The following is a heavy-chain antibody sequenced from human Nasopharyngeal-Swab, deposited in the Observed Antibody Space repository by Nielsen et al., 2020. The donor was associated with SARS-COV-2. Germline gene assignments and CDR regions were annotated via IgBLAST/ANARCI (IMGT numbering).Heavy chain of an antibody. D-gene: IGHD1-26*01. CDR2: ISYSGIST. J-gene: IGHJ3*02. Sequence: GESLKISCAASGFTFSYYDMTWVRQAPGKGLEWVSSISYSGISTYYADSVKGRFTISRDNSKNTLYLQMNSLRAEDTAVYYCAKTKRLSGSFRNDAFDMWSQGTMVTVSS. V-gene: IGHV3-23*01. CDR1: GFTFSYYD. CDR3: AKTKRLSGSFRNDAFDM.